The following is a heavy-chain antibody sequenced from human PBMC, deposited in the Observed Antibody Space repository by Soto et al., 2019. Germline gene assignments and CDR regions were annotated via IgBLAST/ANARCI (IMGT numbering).Heavy chain of an antibody. Sequence: QVQLVESGGGVVQPGRSLRLSCAASGFTFSSYGMHWVRQAPGKGLEWVAVIWYDGSNKYYADSVKGRFTICRDNSKNTLYLQMNSLRAEDTAVYYCARGYYYGSGSYYRGVDFDYWGQGTLVTVSS. V-gene: IGHV3-33*01. J-gene: IGHJ4*02. CDR2: IWYDGSNK. CDR1: GFTFSSYG. D-gene: IGHD3-10*01. CDR3: ARGYYYGSGSYYRGVDFDY.